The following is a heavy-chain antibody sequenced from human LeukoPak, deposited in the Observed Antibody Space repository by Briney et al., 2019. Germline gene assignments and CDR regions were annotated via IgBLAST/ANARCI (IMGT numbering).Heavy chain of an antibody. J-gene: IGHJ3*02. CDR3: ARCRYSSGADAFDI. D-gene: IGHD6-19*01. CDR2: INHSGST. V-gene: IGHV4-38-2*01. Sequence: SETLSLTCAVSGYSISSGYYWGWIRQPPGKGLEWIGEINHSGSTNYNPSLKSRVTISVDTSKNQFSLKLSSVTAADTAVYYCARCRYSSGADAFDIWGQGTMVTVSS. CDR1: GYSISSGYY.